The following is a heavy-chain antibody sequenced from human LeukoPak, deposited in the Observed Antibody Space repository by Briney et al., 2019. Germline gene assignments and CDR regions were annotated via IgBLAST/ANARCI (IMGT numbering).Heavy chain of an antibody. CDR2: ISSSSSYI. CDR1: GFTFSSYS. D-gene: IGHD2-2*01. CDR3: ARTIDIVVVPIYYFDY. V-gene: IGHV3-21*01. J-gene: IGHJ4*02. Sequence: PGGSLRLSCAASGFTFSSYSMNWVRQAPGKGLEWVSSISSSSSYIYYADSVEGRITISRDNAKNSLYLQMNSLRAEDTAVYYCARTIDIVVVPIYYFDYWGQGTLVTVSS.